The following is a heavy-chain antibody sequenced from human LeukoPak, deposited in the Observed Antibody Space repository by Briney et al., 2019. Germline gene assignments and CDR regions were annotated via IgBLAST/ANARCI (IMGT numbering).Heavy chain of an antibody. CDR1: GGXXSXYA. V-gene: IGHV1-69*01. CDR2: IIPIFGTA. D-gene: IGHD3-3*01. J-gene: IGHJ4*02. Sequence: VSCXXXGGXXSXYAISWVRQAPGQGLEWMGGIIPIFGTANYAQKFQGRVTITADESTSTAYMELSSLRSEDTAVYYCARAVLRFSYYFDYWGQGTLVTVSS. CDR3: ARAVLRFSYYFDY.